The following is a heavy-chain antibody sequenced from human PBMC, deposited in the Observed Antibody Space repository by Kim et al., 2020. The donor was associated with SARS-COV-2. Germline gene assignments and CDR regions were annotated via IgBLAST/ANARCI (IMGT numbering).Heavy chain of an antibody. CDR3: ARFGWGYSYGYKFDY. CDR1: GGSFSGYY. J-gene: IGHJ4*02. D-gene: IGHD5-18*01. V-gene: IGHV4-34*01. CDR2: INHSGST. Sequence: SETLSLTCAVYGGSFSGYYWSWIRQPPGKGLEWIGEINHSGSTNYNPSLKSRVTISVDTSKNQFSLKLSSVTAADTAVYYCARFGWGYSYGYKFDYWGQGTLVTVSS.